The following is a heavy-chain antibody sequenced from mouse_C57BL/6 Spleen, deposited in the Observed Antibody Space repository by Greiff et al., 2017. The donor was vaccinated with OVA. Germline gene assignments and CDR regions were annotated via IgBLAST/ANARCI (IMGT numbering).Heavy chain of an antibody. J-gene: IGHJ4*01. CDR1: GFTFSDYY. D-gene: IGHD1-1*01. Sequence: EVQLVESGGGLVQPGGSLKLSCAASGFTFSDYYMYWVRQTPEKRLEWVAYISNGGGSTYYPDTVKGRFTISRDNAKNTLYLQMSRLKSEDTAMYYCARITTVEYYAMDYWGQGTSVTVSS. CDR2: ISNGGGST. CDR3: ARITTVEYYAMDY. V-gene: IGHV5-12*01.